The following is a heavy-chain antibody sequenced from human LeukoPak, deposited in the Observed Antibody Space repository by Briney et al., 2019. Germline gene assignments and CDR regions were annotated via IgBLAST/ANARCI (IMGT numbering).Heavy chain of an antibody. V-gene: IGHV3-30*18. CDR3: AKDKGAAAGTIDY. J-gene: IGHJ4*02. CDR2: ISYDVSNK. D-gene: IGHD6-13*01. Sequence: GGSLRLSCAASGFTFSSYWMSWVRQAPGKGLEWVAVISYDVSNKYYADSVKGRFTISRDNSKNTLFLQMNSLRAEDTAVYYCAKDKGAAAGTIDYWGQGTLVTVSS. CDR1: GFTFSSYW.